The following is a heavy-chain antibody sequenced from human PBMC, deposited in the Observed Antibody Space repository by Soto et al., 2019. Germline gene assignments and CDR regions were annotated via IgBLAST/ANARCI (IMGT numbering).Heavy chain of an antibody. D-gene: IGHD6-13*01. Sequence: PGGSLRLSCAASGFTFSSYAMSWVRQAPGKGLEWVSAISGSGGSTYYADSVKGRFTISRDNSKNTLYLQMNSLRAEDTAVYYCAKDSGYSSSWAHFDYWGQGTLVTVSS. CDR3: AKDSGYSSSWAHFDY. CDR1: GFTFSSYA. J-gene: IGHJ4*02. CDR2: ISGSGGST. V-gene: IGHV3-23*01.